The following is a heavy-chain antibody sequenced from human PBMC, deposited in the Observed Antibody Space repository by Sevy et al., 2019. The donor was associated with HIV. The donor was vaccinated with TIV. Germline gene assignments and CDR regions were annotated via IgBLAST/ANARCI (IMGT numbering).Heavy chain of an antibody. J-gene: IGHJ4*02. Sequence: SETLSLTCTVSGDSVTSYYRSWIRQPPGKGLEWFGYIYYSGTPRYKPYLTSRVTISVDTSKNQLSLKMNTVTAADTAMYYCAKGPAGHYGLWGQGTLVTVSS. CDR3: AKGPAGHYGL. V-gene: IGHV4-59*02. CDR2: IYYSGTP. CDR1: GDSVTSYY. D-gene: IGHD3-10*01.